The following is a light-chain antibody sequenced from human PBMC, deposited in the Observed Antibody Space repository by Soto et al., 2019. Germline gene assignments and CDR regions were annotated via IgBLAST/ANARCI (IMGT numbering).Light chain of an antibody. Sequence: EIVMTQSPATLSVSPGERATLSCRASQSVNNKLAWFQQKPGQAPRPLMFDASARANGIPARFSASGSGTEFTLTISSLQSEDFAVYYCQQYNNWPRTFGQGTKVETK. CDR3: QQYNNWPRT. CDR2: DAS. V-gene: IGKV3-15*01. J-gene: IGKJ1*01. CDR1: QSVNNK.